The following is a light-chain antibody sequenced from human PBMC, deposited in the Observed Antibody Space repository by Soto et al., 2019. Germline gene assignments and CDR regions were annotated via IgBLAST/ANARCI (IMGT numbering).Light chain of an antibody. Sequence: QSALTQPASVSGSPGQSITISCTGTSSDVDGYKYVSWYQQHPGKAPKLMIYAVSNRPSGVSNRFSGSKSGDTASLTISGLQAEDEADYYCSSYTSRSTFWVFGGGAMLTVL. CDR3: SSYTSRSTFWV. J-gene: IGLJ3*02. V-gene: IGLV2-14*01. CDR2: AVS. CDR1: SSDVDGYKY.